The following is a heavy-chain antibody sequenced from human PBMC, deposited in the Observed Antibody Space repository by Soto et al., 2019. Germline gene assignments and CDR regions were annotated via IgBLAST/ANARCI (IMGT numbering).Heavy chain of an antibody. J-gene: IGHJ4*02. CDR3: ARGDSSREIFDY. V-gene: IGHV4-39*01. CDR1: GGSISSSSYY. Sequence: QLQLQESGPGLVKPSETLSLTCTVSGGSISSSSYYWGWIRQPPGKGLEWIGSIYYSGSTYYNPSLQTRVTISVDTAKKQFSLKLSSVTAADTAVYYCARGDSSREIFDYWGQGTLVTVSS. D-gene: IGHD6-13*01. CDR2: IYYSGST.